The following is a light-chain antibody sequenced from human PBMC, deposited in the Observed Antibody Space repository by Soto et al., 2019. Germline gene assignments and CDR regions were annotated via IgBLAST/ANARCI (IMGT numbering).Light chain of an antibody. J-gene: IGKJ2*01. Sequence: DIVMTQYPDTLSLSPGERATLSCRASQSVSSNLAWYQQKPGQAPRLLIYGASTRATGITDRFSGSGSGTEFTLTIGSLPSDDCAVYYCEQYNNWPPKTFGQGTKLEIK. CDR1: QSVSSN. CDR2: GAS. V-gene: IGKV3-15*01. CDR3: EQYNNWPPKT.